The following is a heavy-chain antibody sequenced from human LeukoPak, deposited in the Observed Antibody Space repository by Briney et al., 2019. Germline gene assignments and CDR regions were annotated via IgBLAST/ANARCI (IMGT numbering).Heavy chain of an antibody. CDR1: GFTFSSYS. V-gene: IGHV3-21*01. CDR2: ISSSSSYI. J-gene: IGHJ4*02. D-gene: IGHD3-16*02. CDR3: ARDDDYVWGSYRNHLFDC. Sequence: GGSLRLSCAASGFTFSSYSMNWVRQAPGKGLEWVSSISSSSSYIYYADSVKGRFTISRDNAKNSLYLQMNSLRAEDTAVYYCARDDDYVWGSYRNHLFDCWGQGTLVTVSS.